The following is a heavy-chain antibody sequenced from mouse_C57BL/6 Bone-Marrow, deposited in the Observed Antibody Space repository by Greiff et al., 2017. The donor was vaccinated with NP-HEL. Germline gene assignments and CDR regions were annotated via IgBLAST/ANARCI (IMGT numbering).Heavy chain of an antibody. CDR2: IYPGSGST. V-gene: IGHV1-55*01. CDR3: ARLVYYYGSRGY. D-gene: IGHD1-1*01. Sequence: QVQLQQPGAELVKPGASVKMSCKASGYTFTSYWITWVKQRPGQGLEWIGDIYPGSGSTNYNEKFKSKATLTVDTSSSTAYMQLSSLTSEDSAVYYCARLVYYYGSRGYWGQGTTLTVSS. CDR1: GYTFTSYW. J-gene: IGHJ2*01.